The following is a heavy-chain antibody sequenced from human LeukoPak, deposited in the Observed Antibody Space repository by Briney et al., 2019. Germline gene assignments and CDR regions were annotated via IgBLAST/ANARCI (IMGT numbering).Heavy chain of an antibody. CDR1: GFTFSSYS. CDR2: ISSSSSYI. J-gene: IGHJ4*02. CDR3: ARDLSVGAKPDLGFDY. Sequence: PGGSLRLSCAASGFTFSSYSMNWVRQAPGKGLEWVSCISSSSSYIYYADSVKGRFTISRDNAKNSLYLQMNSLRAEDTAVYYCARDLSVGAKPDLGFDYWGQGTLVTVSS. D-gene: IGHD1-26*01. V-gene: IGHV3-21*01.